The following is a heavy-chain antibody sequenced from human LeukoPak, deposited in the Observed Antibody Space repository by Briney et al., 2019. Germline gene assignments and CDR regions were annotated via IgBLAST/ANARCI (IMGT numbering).Heavy chain of an antibody. CDR1: GYTFTSCD. CDR3: ARTYIVVVVAATLSRHYYYYMDV. J-gene: IGHJ6*03. D-gene: IGHD2-15*01. CDR2: MNPNSGNT. V-gene: IGHV1-8*03. Sequence: GSSVKVSCKSSGYTFTSCDINWVRQATGQGLEWMGWMNPNSGNTGYAQKFQGRVTITRNTSISTAYMELSSLRSEDTAVYYCARTYIVVVVAATLSRHYYYYMDVWGKGTTVTVS.